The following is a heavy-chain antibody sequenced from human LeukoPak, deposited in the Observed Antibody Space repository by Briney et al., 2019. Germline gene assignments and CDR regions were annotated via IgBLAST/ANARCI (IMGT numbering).Heavy chain of an antibody. J-gene: IGHJ6*02. Sequence: GGSLRLSCAASGFTFSSYGMHWVRQAPGKGLEWVAVISYDGSNKYYADSVKGRFTISRDNSKNTLYLQMNSLRAEDTAVYYCAKVDTIFGVVIPYYYYYGMDVWGQGTTVTVSS. CDR1: GFTFSSYG. CDR2: ISYDGSNK. V-gene: IGHV3-30*18. CDR3: AKVDTIFGVVIPYYYYYGMDV. D-gene: IGHD3-3*01.